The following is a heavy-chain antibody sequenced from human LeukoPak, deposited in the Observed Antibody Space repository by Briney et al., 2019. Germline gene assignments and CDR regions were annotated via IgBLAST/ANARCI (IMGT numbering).Heavy chain of an antibody. V-gene: IGHV4-59*12. Sequence: SETLSLTCTVSGGSISAYFWSWIRQPPGKGLEWVGYISHRGDTNYSPSLKSRVTISVDTSKNQIPLNLGSVTAADTAVYYCARPNYESSGHDAFDIWGRGTMVTVSS. J-gene: IGHJ3*02. CDR2: ISHRGDT. CDR1: GGSISAYF. D-gene: IGHD3-22*01. CDR3: ARPNYESSGHDAFDI.